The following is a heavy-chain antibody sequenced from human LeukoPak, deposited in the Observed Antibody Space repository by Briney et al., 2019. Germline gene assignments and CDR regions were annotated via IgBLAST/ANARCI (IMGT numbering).Heavy chain of an antibody. CDR2: IYYSGST. V-gene: IGHV4-61*05. CDR3: ARYCSGGSCYLGAFDI. CDR1: GGSISTSNYY. J-gene: IGHJ3*02. Sequence: SETLSLTCTVSGGSISTSNYYWSWLRQPPGKGLEWIGYIYYSGSTNYNPSLKSRVTISVDTSKNQFSLKLSSVTAADTAVYYCARYCSGGSCYLGAFDIWGQGTMVTVSS. D-gene: IGHD2-15*01.